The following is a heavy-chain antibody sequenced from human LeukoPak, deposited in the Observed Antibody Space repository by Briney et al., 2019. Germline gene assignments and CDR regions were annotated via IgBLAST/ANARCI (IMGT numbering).Heavy chain of an antibody. J-gene: IGHJ6*03. CDR2: IRTEAYDGAT. V-gene: IGHV3-49*04. Sequence: PGRSLILSCAASGFTFGDYAMSWVRQAPGKGLEWVGFIRTEAYDGATDYGASVKGRFTISRDDSKNIAYLQMNSLNTEDTAVYYCTRTFGYYYFYMDVWGKGTTVIVSS. CDR1: GFTFGDYA. D-gene: IGHD3-16*01. CDR3: TRTFGYYYFYMDV.